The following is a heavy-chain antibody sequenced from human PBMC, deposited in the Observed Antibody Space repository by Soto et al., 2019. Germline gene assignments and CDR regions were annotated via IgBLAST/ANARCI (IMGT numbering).Heavy chain of an antibody. J-gene: IGHJ5*02. CDR2: IIPILGIA. V-gene: IGHV1-69*02. CDR1: GGTFSSYT. Sequence: QVQLVHSGAEVKKPGSSVKVSCKASGGTFSSYTISWVRQAPGQGLEWMGRIIPILGIANYAQKFQGRVTITADKSTSTAYVELSSLRSEDTAVYYCARTGEGGDYVSGWFDPWGQVTLVTVSS. D-gene: IGHD4-17*01. CDR3: ARTGEGGDYVSGWFDP.